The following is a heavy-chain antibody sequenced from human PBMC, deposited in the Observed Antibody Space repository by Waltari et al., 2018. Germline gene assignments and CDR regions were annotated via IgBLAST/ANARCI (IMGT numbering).Heavy chain of an antibody. CDR2: RSYDGSNK. D-gene: IGHD6-13*01. J-gene: IGHJ4*02. CDR3: ARDIAAAGTRRDY. Sequence: QVQLVESGGGVVQPGRYLRLSCAASGFHFSSYAMHWVRQAPGKGLEWVAVRSYDGSNKYYADSVKGRFTISRDNSKNTLYLQMNSLRAEDTAVYYCARDIAAAGTRRDYWGQGTLVTVSS. CDR1: GFHFSSYA. V-gene: IGHV3-30-3*01.